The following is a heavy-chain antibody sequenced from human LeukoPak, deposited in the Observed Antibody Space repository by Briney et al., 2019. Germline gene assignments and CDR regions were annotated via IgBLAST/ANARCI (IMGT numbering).Heavy chain of an antibody. J-gene: IGHJ5*02. Sequence: GGSLRLSCAASGFTFSSYAMHWVRQAPGKGLEWVAVISYDGSNKYYADSVKGRFTISRDNSKNTLYLQMNSLRAEDTAVYYCARDSYDFWSGHLGFDPWGQGTLVTVSS. D-gene: IGHD3-3*01. CDR3: ARDSYDFWSGHLGFDP. CDR1: GFTFSSYA. V-gene: IGHV3-30*01. CDR2: ISYDGSNK.